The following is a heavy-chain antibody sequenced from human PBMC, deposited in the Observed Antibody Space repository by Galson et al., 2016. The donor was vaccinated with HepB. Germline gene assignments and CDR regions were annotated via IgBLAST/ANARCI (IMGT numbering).Heavy chain of an antibody. Sequence: ASGFTFSSYWMHWVRQAPGKGLMWVSRISTDGSSTRYADSVKGRFTISRDNAKNTLYLQMRSLRAEDSAMYFCARNPYSGPRYYYGLDVWGRGTMVTVSS. J-gene: IGHJ6*02. CDR2: ISTDGSST. V-gene: IGHV3-74*01. CDR3: ARNPYSGPRYYYGLDV. D-gene: IGHD4-23*01. CDR1: GFTFSSYW.